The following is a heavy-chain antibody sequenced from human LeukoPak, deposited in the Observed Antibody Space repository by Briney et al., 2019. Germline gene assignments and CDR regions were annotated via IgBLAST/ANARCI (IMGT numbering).Heavy chain of an antibody. J-gene: IGHJ6*03. V-gene: IGHV4-59*01. CDR1: GDSIRRYF. Sequence: ASGTLSLTCSVSGDSIRRYFWSWIRQPPGKGLEWIGYIYHSGSTNYNPSLKSRVTISVDTSKNQFSLKLSSVTAADTAVYYCARLNDYTESHYYMDVWGKGTTVTVSS. CDR3: ARLNDYTESHYYMDV. CDR2: IYHSGST. D-gene: IGHD2-2*02.